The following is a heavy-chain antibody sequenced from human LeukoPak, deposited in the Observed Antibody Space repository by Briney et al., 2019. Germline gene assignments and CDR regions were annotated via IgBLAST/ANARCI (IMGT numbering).Heavy chain of an antibody. Sequence: GGSLRLSCAASGFIFSNYYMNWVRLAPGTGLEWVSSISGTSSTIYFADSVKGRFTISRDNAKNSLYLQMNSLRAEDTAVYYCARGSENLYDYVWGSYRYMGPFDYWGQGTLVTVSS. CDR3: ARGSENLYDYVWGSYRYMGPFDY. J-gene: IGHJ4*02. CDR1: GFIFSNYY. D-gene: IGHD3-16*02. V-gene: IGHV3-48*04. CDR2: ISGTSSTI.